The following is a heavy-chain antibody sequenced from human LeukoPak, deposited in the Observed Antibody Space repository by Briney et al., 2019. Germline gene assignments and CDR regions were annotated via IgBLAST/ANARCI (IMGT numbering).Heavy chain of an antibody. CDR2: ISSSSSTI. CDR1: GYTLTELS. V-gene: IGHV3-48*01. CDR3: ARRLQSSDY. J-gene: IGHJ4*02. D-gene: IGHD4-11*01. Sequence: SCKVSGYTLTELSMNWVRQAPGKGLEWVSYISSSSSTIYYADSVKGRFTISRDNAKNSLYLQMNSLRAEDTAVYYCARRLQSSDYWGQGTLVTVSS.